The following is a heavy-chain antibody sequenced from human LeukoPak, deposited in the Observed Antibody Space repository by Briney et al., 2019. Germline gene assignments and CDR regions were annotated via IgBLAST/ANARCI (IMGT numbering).Heavy chain of an antibody. D-gene: IGHD6-19*01. CDR1: GGSISSSSYY. CDR2: IYYSGST. Sequence: ASETLSLTSTVSGGSISSSSYYWGWIRQPPGKGLEWIGSIYYSGSTYYNPSLKSRVTISVDTSKNQFSLKLSSVTAADTAVYYCARHGSIAVAVAGFDYWGQGTLVTVSS. V-gene: IGHV4-39*01. J-gene: IGHJ4*02. CDR3: ARHGSIAVAVAGFDY.